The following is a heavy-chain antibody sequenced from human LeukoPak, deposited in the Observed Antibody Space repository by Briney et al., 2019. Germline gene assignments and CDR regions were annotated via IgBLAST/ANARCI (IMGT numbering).Heavy chain of an antibody. CDR1: GFTFSSYS. V-gene: IGHV3-48*01. D-gene: IGHD5-12*01. CDR2: ISSSSSTI. Sequence: GGSLRLSCAASGFTFSSYSMNWVRQAPGKGLEWVSYISSSSSTIYYADSVKGRFTISRDNSKNTLYLQMNSLRAEDTAVYYCARARWGGYDYLAPMARRESPDAFDIWGQGTMVTVSS. CDR3: ARARWGGYDYLAPMARRESPDAFDI. J-gene: IGHJ3*02.